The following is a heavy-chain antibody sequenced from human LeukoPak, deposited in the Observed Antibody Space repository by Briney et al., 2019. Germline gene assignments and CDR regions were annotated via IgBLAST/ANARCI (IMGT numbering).Heavy chain of an antibody. D-gene: IGHD5-18*01. CDR3: ARGRGYSYGVSYYYGMDV. Sequence: SETLSLTCAVYGGSFSGYYWSWIRQPPGKGLEWIGEINHSGSTNYNPSLKSRVTISVDTSKNQFSLKLSSVTAADTAVYCCARGRGYSYGVSYYYGMDVWGQGTTVTVSS. J-gene: IGHJ6*02. CDR1: GGSFSGYY. CDR2: INHSGST. V-gene: IGHV4-34*01.